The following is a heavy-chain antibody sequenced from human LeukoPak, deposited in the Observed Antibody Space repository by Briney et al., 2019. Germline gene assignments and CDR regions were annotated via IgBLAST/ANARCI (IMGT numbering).Heavy chain of an antibody. D-gene: IGHD2-2*01. CDR3: ASAKRGGRYCSSTSCRSYYGMDV. CDR1: GFTFSNAW. CDR2: INHSGST. Sequence: GSLRLSCAASGFTFSNAWMNWVRQAPGKGLEWIGEINHSGSTNYNPSLKSRVTISVDTSKNQFSLKLSSVTAADTAVYYCASAKRGGRYCSSTSCRSYYGMDVWGQGTTVTVSS. J-gene: IGHJ6*02. V-gene: IGHV4-34*01.